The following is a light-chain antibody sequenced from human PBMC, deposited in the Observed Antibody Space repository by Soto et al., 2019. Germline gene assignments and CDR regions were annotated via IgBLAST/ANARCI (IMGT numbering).Light chain of an antibody. J-gene: IGLJ1*01. CDR3: VSFRGSVAWV. CDR2: GVS. V-gene: IGLV2-14*01. Sequence: QSVLTQPASVSGSPGQSVTISCTGTSSDVGGYQFVSWFQQHPGKAPKFLISGVSNRPSGVSNRFSGSKSGNTASLTISGLQAEDEADYYSVSFRGSVAWVFGTGTKLTVL. CDR1: SSDVGGYQF.